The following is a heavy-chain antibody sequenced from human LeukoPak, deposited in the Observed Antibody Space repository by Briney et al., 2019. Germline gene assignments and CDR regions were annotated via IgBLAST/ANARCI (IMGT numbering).Heavy chain of an antibody. CDR2: INWNGGST. CDR1: GFTFDDYG. V-gene: IGHV3-20*04. CDR3: ARDGSGTNAFGLDY. D-gene: IGHD1-26*01. J-gene: IGHJ4*02. Sequence: PGGSLRLSCAASGFTFDDYGMSWVRQAPGKGLEWVSGINWNGGSTGYADSVKGRFTISRDNAKNSLYLQMNSLRAEDTAVYYCARDGSGTNAFGLDYWGQGTLVTVSS.